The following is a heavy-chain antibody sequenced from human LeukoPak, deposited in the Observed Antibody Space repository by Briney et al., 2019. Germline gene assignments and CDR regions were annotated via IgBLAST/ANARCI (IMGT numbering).Heavy chain of an antibody. CDR3: ARTGILRYFDWSTYLDY. D-gene: IGHD3-9*01. Sequence: GGSLRLSCAASGFTFSNYGMSWVRQAPGEGLDWVASTNGDDSNTYYSDSVKGRFTISRDNFKDTLYLQMNSLKAEDTAVYYCARTGILRYFDWSTYLDYWGQGTLVTVSS. CDR2: TNGDDSNT. CDR1: GFTFSNYG. J-gene: IGHJ4*02. V-gene: IGHV3-23*01.